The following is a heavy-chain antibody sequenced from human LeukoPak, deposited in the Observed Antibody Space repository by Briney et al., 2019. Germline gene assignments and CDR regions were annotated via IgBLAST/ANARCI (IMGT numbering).Heavy chain of an antibody. CDR3: AREGYYDSSGYYNHDAFDI. CDR2: IYYSGST. Sequence: SETLSLTCTVSGGSIRSYYWSWIRQPPGKGLEGIGYIYYSGSTNYNPSLKSRVTMSLDTSKNQCSLKLSSVTAADTAVYYCAREGYYDSSGYYNHDAFDIWGQGTMVTVSS. J-gene: IGHJ3*02. CDR1: GGSIRSYY. V-gene: IGHV4-59*01. D-gene: IGHD3-22*01.